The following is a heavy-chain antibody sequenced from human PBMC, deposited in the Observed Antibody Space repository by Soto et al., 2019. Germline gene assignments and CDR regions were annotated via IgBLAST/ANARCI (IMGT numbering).Heavy chain of an antibody. V-gene: IGHV3-33*01. J-gene: IGHJ4*02. D-gene: IGHD6-6*01. CDR2: IWYDGSNK. Sequence: GGSLRLSCAASGFTFSSYGMHWVRQAPGKGLEWVAVIWYDGSNKYYADSVKGRFTISRDNSKNTLYLQMNSLRAEDMAVYSCARDFVWGLYSSYTILTAGCFDYWGQGTLVTVSS. CDR1: GFTFSSYG. CDR3: ARDFVWGLYSSYTILTAGCFDY.